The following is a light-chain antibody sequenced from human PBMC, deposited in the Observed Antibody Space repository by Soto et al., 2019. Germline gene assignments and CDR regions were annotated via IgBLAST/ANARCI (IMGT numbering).Light chain of an antibody. CDR3: QHYGSSRNT. V-gene: IGKV3-20*01. CDR2: GAS. CDR1: ESVTSSH. Sequence: EIVLTQSPDTLSLSPGERATLSCRASESVTSSHLAWYQQIPGQAPRLLIYGASSRATGIPDRFSGSGSGTDFTLTISRLEPEDFAVYYCQHYGSSRNTFGQGTRLEIK. J-gene: IGKJ5*01.